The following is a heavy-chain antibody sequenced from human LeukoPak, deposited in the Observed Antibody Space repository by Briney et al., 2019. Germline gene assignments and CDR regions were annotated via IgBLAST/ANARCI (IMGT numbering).Heavy chain of an antibody. CDR1: GGSFSGYY. CDR2: IYTSGST. D-gene: IGHD2-15*01. CDR3: AREVVVAATYDY. V-gene: IGHV4-59*10. Sequence: SETLSLTCAVYGGSFSGYYWSWIRQPPGKGLEWIGRIYTSGSTNYNPSLKSRVTMSVDTSKNQFSLRLSSVTAADTAVYYCAREVVVAATYDYWGQGTLVTVSS. J-gene: IGHJ4*02.